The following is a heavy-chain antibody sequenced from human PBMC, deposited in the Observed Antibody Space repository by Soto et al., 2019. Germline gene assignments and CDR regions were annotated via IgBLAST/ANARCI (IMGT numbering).Heavy chain of an antibody. V-gene: IGHV1-69*13. CDR2: IIPIFGTA. CDR3: ARAIEPFHSSSSKYYYYGMDV. J-gene: IGHJ6*02. D-gene: IGHD6-6*01. CDR1: GGTFSSYA. Sequence: SVKVSCKASGGTFSSYAISWVRPAPGQGLEWMGGIIPIFGTANYAQKFQGRVTITADESTSTAYMELSSLRSEDTAVYYCARAIEPFHSSSSKYYYYGMDVWGQGTTVTVSS.